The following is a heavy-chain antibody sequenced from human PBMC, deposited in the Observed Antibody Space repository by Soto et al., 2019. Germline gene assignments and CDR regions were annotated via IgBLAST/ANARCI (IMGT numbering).Heavy chain of an antibody. CDR3: ARDQSYCSSTSCFGWFDP. D-gene: IGHD2-2*01. CDR2: IYYSGST. CDR1: GGSISSYY. V-gene: IGHV4-59*01. Sequence: PSETLSLTCTVSGGSISSYYWSWIRQPPGKGLEWIGYIYYSGSTNYNPSLKSRVTISVDTSKNQFSLKLSSVTAADTAVYYCARDQSYCSSTSCFGWFDPWGQGTLVTVSS. J-gene: IGHJ5*02.